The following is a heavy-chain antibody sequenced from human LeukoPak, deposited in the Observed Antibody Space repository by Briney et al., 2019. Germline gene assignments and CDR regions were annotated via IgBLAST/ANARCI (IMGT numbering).Heavy chain of an antibody. J-gene: IGHJ4*02. D-gene: IGHD2-21*01. V-gene: IGHV5-51*01. Sequence: PGESLKISCKGSGYSFTSYWIGWVRQMPGKGLEWMGIIYPGDSDTRYSPSFQGQVTISANKSISTAYLQWSSLKASDTAMYYCARHSLCGGDCYSPFGVMPFDYWGQGTLVTVSS. CDR1: GYSFTSYW. CDR3: ARHSLCGGDCYSPFGVMPFDY. CDR2: IYPGDSDT.